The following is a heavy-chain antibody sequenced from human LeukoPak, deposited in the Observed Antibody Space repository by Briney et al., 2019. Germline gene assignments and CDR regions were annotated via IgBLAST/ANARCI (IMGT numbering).Heavy chain of an antibody. V-gene: IGHV4-59*08. CDR2: IYYSGTT. CDR3: ARLIVGATVYFQH. Sequence: PSATLSLTCTVSGGSISSYYWSWIRQPPGRGLEWVGYIYYSGTTNYNPSLKSRVTISVDTSKNQFSLKLSSVTAADTAVYYCARLIVGATVYFQHWGQGTLVTVSS. D-gene: IGHD1-26*01. J-gene: IGHJ1*01. CDR1: GGSISSYY.